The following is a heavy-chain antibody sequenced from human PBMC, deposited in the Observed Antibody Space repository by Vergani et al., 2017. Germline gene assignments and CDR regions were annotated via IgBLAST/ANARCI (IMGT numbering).Heavy chain of an antibody. CDR3: AKLMEDSSGYYAFDY. V-gene: IGHV3-15*01. CDR2: IKSKTDGGTT. D-gene: IGHD3-22*01. CDR1: GFTFSNAW. Sequence: EVQLVESGGGLVKPGGSLRLSCAASGFTFSNAWMSWVRQAPGKGLEWVGRIKSKTDGGTTDYAAPVKGRFTISRDDSKNTLYLQMNSLKTEDTAVYYCAKLMEDSSGYYAFDYWGQGTLVTVSS. J-gene: IGHJ4*02.